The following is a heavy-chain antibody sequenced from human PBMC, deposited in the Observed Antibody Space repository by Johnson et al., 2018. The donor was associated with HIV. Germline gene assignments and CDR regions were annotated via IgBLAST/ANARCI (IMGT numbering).Heavy chain of an antibody. V-gene: IGHV3-66*03. Sequence: VQLVESGGGLIQPGGSLRLSCAASGFTVSSNYMSWVRQAPGKGLEWVSVIYSGGSTYYADSGEGRFTISRDNSKNTLYLQMNSLRAEDAAVYYCARDSGPSDFWSGYRLVVAFNIWGQGTMVTVSS. D-gene: IGHD3-3*01. CDR2: IYSGGST. CDR1: GFTVSSNY. CDR3: ARDSGPSDFWSGYRLVVAFNI. J-gene: IGHJ3*02.